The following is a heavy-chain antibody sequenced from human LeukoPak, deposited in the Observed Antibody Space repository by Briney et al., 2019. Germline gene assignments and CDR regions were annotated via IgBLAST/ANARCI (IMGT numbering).Heavy chain of an antibody. CDR1: GGSFSGFY. D-gene: IGHD2/OR15-2a*01. CDR2: MHHSGAT. CDR3: ARGILGYYYFDL. J-gene: IGHJ2*01. Sequence: SETLSLTCAVSGGSFSGFYWSGIRQPPGKGLEWIGEMHHSGATSYKPSLRSRVTISGGTSKNQFSLNLNSVTAADTAVYYCARGILGYYYFDLWGRGTLVTVSS. V-gene: IGHV4-34*01.